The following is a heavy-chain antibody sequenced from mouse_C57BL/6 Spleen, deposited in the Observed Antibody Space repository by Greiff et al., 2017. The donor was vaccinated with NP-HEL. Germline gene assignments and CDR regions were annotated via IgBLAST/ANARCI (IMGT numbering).Heavy chain of an antibody. CDR2: IDPGDGDT. Sequence: VQLQQSGAELVKPGASVKLSCTASGFNFTGYYMHWVKQRTGQGLEWIGGIDPGDGDTKYAPKFKGKATITADTSSNTAYLQLSSLTSEDTGVYYCGRGGMDDWGQGTSVTVSS. CDR3: GRGGMDD. V-gene: IGHV14-2*01. J-gene: IGHJ4*01. CDR1: GFNFTGYY.